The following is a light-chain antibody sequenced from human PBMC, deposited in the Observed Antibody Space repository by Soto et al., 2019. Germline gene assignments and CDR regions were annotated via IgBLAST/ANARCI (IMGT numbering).Light chain of an antibody. CDR2: GAS. CDR1: QRVSSSY. J-gene: IGKJ2*01. Sequence: EIVLTQSPGTLSLSPGERATLSCRASQRVSSSYLAWYQQKPGQAPRLLIYGASIMATGIPDRFSGSGSGTDFTLTISRLEPEDFAVYYCQQYGSSPYTFGQGTKLEIK. V-gene: IGKV3-20*01. CDR3: QQYGSSPYT.